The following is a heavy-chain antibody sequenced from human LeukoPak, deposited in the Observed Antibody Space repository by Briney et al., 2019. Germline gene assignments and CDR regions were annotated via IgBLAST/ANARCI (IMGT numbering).Heavy chain of an antibody. CDR2: INPNIDGT. D-gene: IGHD6-19*01. CDR3: ASSPVAGIFDY. Sequence: ASVKVACKSSGYTFTGYYMHWVRQAPGQGLGWMGRINPNIDGTNYAQKFQGRVTMTRDTSISTAYMELSRLRSDDTAVYYCASSPVAGIFDYWGQGTLVTVSS. CDR1: GYTFTGYY. J-gene: IGHJ4*02. V-gene: IGHV1-2*06.